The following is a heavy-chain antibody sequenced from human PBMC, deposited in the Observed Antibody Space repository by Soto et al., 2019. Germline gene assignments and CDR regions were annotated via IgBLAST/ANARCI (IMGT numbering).Heavy chain of an antibody. CDR3: ARGLYCGGDCYRVGFGNV. V-gene: IGHV1-8*01. CDR1: GYTFTSYD. Sequence: QVQLVQSGAEVKKPGASVKVSCKASGYTFTSYDINWVRQATGQGLEWMGWMNPNSGNTGYAQKFQGRVTMTSNTSKSTAYMELGGLRSEDTAVYYCARGLYCGGDCYRVGFGNVWGQGTTVTVSS. CDR2: MNPNSGNT. J-gene: IGHJ6*02. D-gene: IGHD2-21*02.